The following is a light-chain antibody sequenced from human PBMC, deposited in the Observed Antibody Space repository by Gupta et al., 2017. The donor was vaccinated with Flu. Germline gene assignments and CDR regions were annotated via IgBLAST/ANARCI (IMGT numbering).Light chain of an antibody. Sequence: SSDVGGYNYVSWYQQHPGKAPKLMIYDVSNRPSGVSNRFSGSKSGNTASLTISGLQAEDEADYYCSSYTSSSTHYVFGTGTKVTVL. CDR3: SSYTSSSTHYV. CDR2: DVS. V-gene: IGLV2-14*04. J-gene: IGLJ1*01. CDR1: SSDVGGYNY.